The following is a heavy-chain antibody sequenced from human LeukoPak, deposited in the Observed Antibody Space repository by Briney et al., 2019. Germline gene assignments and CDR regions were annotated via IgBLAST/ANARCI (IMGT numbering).Heavy chain of an antibody. CDR2: IYYSGST. V-gene: IGHV4-59*01. CDR3: ARVESAYYDFWSGYSSPLNWFDP. D-gene: IGHD3-3*01. CDR1: GGSISSYY. J-gene: IGHJ5*02. Sequence: SETLSLTCTVSGGSISSYYWSWIRQPPGKGLGWIGYIYYSGSTNYNPSLKSGVTISVDTSKNQFSLKLSSVTAADTAVYYCARVESAYYDFWSGYSSPLNWFDPWGQGTLVTVSS.